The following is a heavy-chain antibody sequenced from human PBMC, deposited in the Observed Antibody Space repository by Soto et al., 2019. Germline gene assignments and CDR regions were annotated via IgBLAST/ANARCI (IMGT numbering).Heavy chain of an antibody. V-gene: IGHV1-18*01. CDR1: GYTFTSYG. Sequence: EASVKVSCKASGYTFTSYGISWVRQAPGQGLEWMGWISAYNGNTNYAQKLQGRVTMTTDTSTSTAYMELRSLRSDDTAVYYCATTHDYGDYGNDAFDIWGQGTMVTVSS. CDR2: ISAYNGNT. D-gene: IGHD4-17*01. CDR3: ATTHDYGDYGNDAFDI. J-gene: IGHJ3*02.